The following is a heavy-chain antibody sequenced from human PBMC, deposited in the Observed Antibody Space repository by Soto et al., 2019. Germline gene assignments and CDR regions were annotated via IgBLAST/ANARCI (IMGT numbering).Heavy chain of an antibody. D-gene: IGHD2-2*01. CDR3: ARHISSTSPTNWFDP. Sequence: ASVKVSCKASGYTFTSYAMHWVRQAPGQRLEWMGWINAGNGNTKYSQKFQGRVTITRDTSASTAYMEPSSLRSEDTAVYYCARHISSTSPTNWFDPWGQGTLVTVAS. CDR1: GYTFTSYA. J-gene: IGHJ5*02. V-gene: IGHV1-3*01. CDR2: INAGNGNT.